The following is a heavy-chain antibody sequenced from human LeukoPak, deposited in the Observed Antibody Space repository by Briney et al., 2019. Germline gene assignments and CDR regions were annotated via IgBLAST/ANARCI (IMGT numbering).Heavy chain of an antibody. CDR2: ITSESTFT. CDR1: GFTFSTYL. Sequence: GGSLRLSCAASGFTFSTYLMSWVRQAPGKGLEWVSSITSESTFTHYADAVKMKGRFTISRDNTKNSVYLQMNSLRVEDTAVYYCARGQFCGGDCFYFDYWGQGILVTVSS. J-gene: IGHJ4*02. V-gene: IGHV3-21*01. D-gene: IGHD2-21*01. CDR3: ARGQFCGGDCFYFDY.